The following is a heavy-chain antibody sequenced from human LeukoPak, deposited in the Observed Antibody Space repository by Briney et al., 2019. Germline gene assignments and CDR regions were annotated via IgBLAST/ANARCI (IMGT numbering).Heavy chain of an antibody. J-gene: IGHJ4*02. CDR2: IIPIFGTA. V-gene: IGHV1-69*13. CDR3: ARYIFSGSYRAYYFDY. CDR1: GGTFSSYA. D-gene: IGHD1-26*01. Sequence: SVKVSCKASGGTFSSYAISWVRQAPGQGLEWMGGIIPIFGTANYAQKFQGRVTITADESTSTAYMELSSLRSEDTAVYYCARYIFSGSYRAYYFDYWGQGTLVTVSS.